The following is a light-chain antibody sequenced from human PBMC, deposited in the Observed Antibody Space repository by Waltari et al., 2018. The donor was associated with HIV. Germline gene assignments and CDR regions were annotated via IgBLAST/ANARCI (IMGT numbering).Light chain of an antibody. J-gene: IGLJ2*01. CDR2: EVT. CDR1: NRDIGTYDY. CDR3: SSFANRDGFYVL. Sequence: QSALTQPPSASGPPGQSVTLSCTGTNRDIGTYDYVAWYQQHPGKAPNLVISEVTKRPSGVSDRFSGSKSGNTAFLTVSGLQAEDEADYYCSSFANRDGFYVLFGGGTRLTVL. V-gene: IGLV2-8*01.